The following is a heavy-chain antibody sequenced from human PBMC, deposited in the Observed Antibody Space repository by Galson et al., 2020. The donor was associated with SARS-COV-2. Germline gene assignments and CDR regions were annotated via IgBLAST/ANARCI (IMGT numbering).Heavy chain of an antibody. V-gene: IGHV3-48*03. CDR3: ARLDADGPGY. CDR2: ISSSGRTI. Sequence: TGGSLRLSCAASGFTFSNYEMNWVRQAPGKGLAWVSYISSSGRTIHYADSVKGRFTISRDNAKSSLSLQMNSLRAEDTAVYYCARLDADGPGYWGQGTLVTVSS. J-gene: IGHJ4*02. CDR1: GFTFSNYE.